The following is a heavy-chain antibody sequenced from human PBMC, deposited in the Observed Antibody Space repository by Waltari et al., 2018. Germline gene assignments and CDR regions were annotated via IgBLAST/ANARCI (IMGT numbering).Heavy chain of an antibody. J-gene: IGHJ6*02. CDR2: INGDGSST. CDR3: AREENYDYAMDV. V-gene: IGHV3-74*01. Sequence: EVQLVESGGGSVQPGGSLRLSCAASGFLFSSYWMHWVRQGPGEGLVYVSRINGDGSSTTYADSVQGRFTTTRDNAKNTLYLEMNSLRTEDTGVYYCAREENYDYAMDVWGQGTTVTVSS. CDR1: GFLFSSYW.